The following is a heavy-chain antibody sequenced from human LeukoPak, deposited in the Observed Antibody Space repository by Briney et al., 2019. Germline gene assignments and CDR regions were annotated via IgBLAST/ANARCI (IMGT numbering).Heavy chain of an antibody. CDR2: ISGSGGSA. CDR1: GFTFSNYA. D-gene: IGHD3-16*01. J-gene: IGHJ4*02. V-gene: IGHV3-23*01. Sequence: PGGSLRLSCAASGFTFSNYAMSWVRQAPGKGLEWVSTISGSGGSANSADSVRGRFTIARDNTQNTLFLQLSSLRAEDTAVYHCAKTFATYDGGPRFDSWGQGTLVTVSS. CDR3: AKTFATYDGGPRFDS.